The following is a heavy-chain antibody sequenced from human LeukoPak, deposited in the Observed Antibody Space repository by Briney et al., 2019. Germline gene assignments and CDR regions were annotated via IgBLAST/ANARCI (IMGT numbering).Heavy chain of an antibody. J-gene: IGHJ4*02. CDR1: GFTFSSIA. CDR3: AKGQELDDGVFDS. Sequence: PGGSLRLSCAASGFTFSSIAMSWVPQAPGKGLEWVSAIRSNGETVYNADSVKGRFTISRDNSRQTLFLQMSSLRVEDTATYYCAKGQELDDGVFDSWGQGTLVTVPS. D-gene: IGHD1-1*01. V-gene: IGHV3-23*01. CDR2: IRSNGETV.